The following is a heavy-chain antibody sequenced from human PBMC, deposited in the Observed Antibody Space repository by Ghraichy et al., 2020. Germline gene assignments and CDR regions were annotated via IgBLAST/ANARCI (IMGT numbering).Heavy chain of an antibody. CDR1: GGSITTYS. V-gene: IGHV4-59*08. CDR3: ARLARSEWYFDL. CDR2: TYYSGTT. D-gene: IGHD2-15*01. Sequence: TLSLTCTVSGGSITTYSWSWIRQPPGKGLEWIGYTYYSGTTNYNPSLKSRVTMSVDTSKKQISLKLRSVSAADTAVYYCARLARSEWYFDLWGRGTLVTVSS. J-gene: IGHJ2*01.